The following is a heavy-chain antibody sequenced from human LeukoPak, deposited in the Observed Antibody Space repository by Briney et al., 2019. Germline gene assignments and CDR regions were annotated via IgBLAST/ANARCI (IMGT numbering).Heavy chain of an antibody. Sequence: GGSLRLSCAASGFTFSSYGMHWVRQSPGRGLEWVAFLSFDGSNEFYADSLKGRFIISRDNSKDTLYLQMDSLRAEDTALYYCAREEHDYVWGSYRYYYYYGIDVWGQGTTVTVSS. J-gene: IGHJ6*02. D-gene: IGHD3-16*02. CDR3: AREEHDYVWGSYRYYYYYGIDV. CDR2: LSFDGSNE. V-gene: IGHV3-30*03. CDR1: GFTFSSYG.